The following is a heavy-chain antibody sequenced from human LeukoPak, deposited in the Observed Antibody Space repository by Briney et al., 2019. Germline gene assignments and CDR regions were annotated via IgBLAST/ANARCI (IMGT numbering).Heavy chain of an antibody. CDR2: ISISGSKT. D-gene: IGHD3-10*01. CDR3: AKGYGSGSYSFDY. CDR1: EFDFSSHA. J-gene: IGHJ4*02. V-gene: IGHV3-23*01. Sequence: GGSLRLSCAASEFDFSSHAMTWVRQAPGKGLEWVSAISISGSKTYYADSVKGRFTISRDNSKNTLYLQMNSLRAEDTAVYYCAKGYGSGSYSFDYWGQGTLVTVSS.